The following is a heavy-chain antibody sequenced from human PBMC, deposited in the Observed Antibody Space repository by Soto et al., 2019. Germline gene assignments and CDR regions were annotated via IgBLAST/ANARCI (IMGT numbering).Heavy chain of an antibody. J-gene: IGHJ4*02. CDR1: AFTFSIYG. CDR2: ISYDGSDK. CDR3: AKDILKGGGSSGCSDY. D-gene: IGHD6-19*01. Sequence: PGGSLRLSCAASAFTFSIYGMHWVRQAPGKGLEWVAVISYDGSDKYYADSVKGRFTISRDNSKNTLYLQINSLRAEDTAFYYCAKDILKGGGSSGCSDYWGQGTLVTVSS. V-gene: IGHV3-30*18.